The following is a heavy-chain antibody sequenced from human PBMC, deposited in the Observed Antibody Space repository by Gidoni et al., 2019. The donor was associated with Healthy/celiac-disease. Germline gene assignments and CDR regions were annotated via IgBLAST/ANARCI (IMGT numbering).Heavy chain of an antibody. D-gene: IGHD3-3*01. CDR3: AKPNSITIFGVVIPNWFDP. CDR1: GFTFSSYA. V-gene: IGHV3-23*01. Sequence: EVQLLESGGGLVQPGGSLRLSCAASGFTFSSYAMSWVRQAPGKGLEWVSAISGSGGSTYYADSVKGRFTISRDNSKNTLYLQMNSLRAEDTAVYYCAKPNSITIFGVVIPNWFDPWGQGTLVTVSS. J-gene: IGHJ5*02. CDR2: ISGSGGST.